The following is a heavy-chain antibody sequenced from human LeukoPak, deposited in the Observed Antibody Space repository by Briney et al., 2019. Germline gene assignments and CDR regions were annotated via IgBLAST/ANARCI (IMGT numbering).Heavy chain of an antibody. CDR3: ARVHPISTLELPRIDAFDI. CDR2: IYSSGST. CDR1: GASINDYY. V-gene: IGHV4-4*07. D-gene: IGHD1-7*01. J-gene: IGHJ3*02. Sequence: SETLSLTSTAAGASINDYYWSWIRQPAGKRLYWIGRIYSSGSTNYNPSLKSRVAMSLGTSRTHFSLKLSSVTAADTAVYYCARVHPISTLELPRIDAFDIWGQGTMVTVSS.